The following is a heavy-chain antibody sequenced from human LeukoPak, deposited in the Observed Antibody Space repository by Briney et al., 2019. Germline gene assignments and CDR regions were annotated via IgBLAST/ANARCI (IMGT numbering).Heavy chain of an antibody. V-gene: IGHV3-48*01. CDR1: GFTFSSYS. CDR2: MSSSSSTI. D-gene: IGHD4-17*01. J-gene: IGHJ4*02. CDR3: ARNAAVTSYYYFDY. Sequence: GGSLRLSCAASGFTFSSYSMNWVRQAPGKGLEWVSYMSSSSSTIYYADSVKGRFTISRDNAKNSLYLQMYSLRAEDTAVYYCARNAAVTSYYYFDYWGQGSLVTVSS.